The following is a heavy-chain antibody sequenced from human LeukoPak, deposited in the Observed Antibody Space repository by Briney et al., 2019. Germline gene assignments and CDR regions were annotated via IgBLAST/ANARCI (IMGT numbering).Heavy chain of an antibody. CDR3: ARMGSTVGPL. CDR1: GFTFSSYW. D-gene: IGHD4-23*01. CDR2: IKQDGSEK. J-gene: IGHJ4*02. V-gene: IGHV3-7*03. Sequence: PGGSLRLSCAASGFTFSSYWMSWVRQAPGKGLEWVPNIKQDGSEKYSVDSVKGRFTISRDNSKNTLYLQMNSLRAEDTAVYYCARMGSTVGPLWGQGTLVTVSS.